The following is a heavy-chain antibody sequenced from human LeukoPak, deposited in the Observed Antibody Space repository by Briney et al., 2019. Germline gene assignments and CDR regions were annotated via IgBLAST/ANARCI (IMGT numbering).Heavy chain of an antibody. Sequence: GGSLRLSCAASEFTFSSYGMHWVRQAPGKGLEWVSFIRYDGSIKYYADSVKGRFTISRDNSKNTLYLQMNSLRPEDTAVYYCAKDGGGSSWYPDYWGQGTLVTVPS. CDR2: IRYDGSIK. CDR1: EFTFSSYG. D-gene: IGHD6-13*01. J-gene: IGHJ4*02. CDR3: AKDGGGSSWYPDY. V-gene: IGHV3-30*02.